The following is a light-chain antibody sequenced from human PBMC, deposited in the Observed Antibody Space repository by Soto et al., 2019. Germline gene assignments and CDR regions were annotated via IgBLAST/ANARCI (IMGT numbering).Light chain of an antibody. V-gene: IGKV3-20*01. J-gene: IGKJ1*01. Sequence: VITQSPDTLSLSPGERATLSCRASQSVSDNLAWYLQKPGQAPRLLIYGASNRATGIPDRFSGSGSGTDFTLTISRLEPEDFAVYYCQQYGSSGTFGQGTKVAI. CDR1: QSVSDN. CDR2: GAS. CDR3: QQYGSSGT.